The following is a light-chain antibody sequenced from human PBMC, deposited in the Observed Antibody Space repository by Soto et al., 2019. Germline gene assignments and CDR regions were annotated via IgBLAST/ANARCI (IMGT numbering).Light chain of an antibody. V-gene: IGLV2-14*03. CDR2: DVS. Sequence: QSALTQPASVSGSPGQSITISCTGTRSDVGAYNSVSWYQQHTGKAPKLMIYDVSNRPSGVSNRFSGSKSVNTASLTISGLQAEDEADYYCSSYTTSSTVVFGGGTKLTVL. CDR3: SSYTTSSTVV. CDR1: RSDVGAYNS. J-gene: IGLJ2*01.